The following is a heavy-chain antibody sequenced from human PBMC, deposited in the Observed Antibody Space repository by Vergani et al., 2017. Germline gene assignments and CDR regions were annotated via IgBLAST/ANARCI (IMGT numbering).Heavy chain of an antibody. CDR2: ISWNSGSI. J-gene: IGHJ4*02. V-gene: IGHV3-9*01. CDR3: AKATYVLIEYYFDY. Sequence: EVQLVESGGGLVQPGRSLRLSCAASGFTFDDYAMHWVRQAPGKGLEWVSGISWNSGSIGYADSVKGRFTISRDNAKNSLYLQMNSLRAEDTALYYCAKATYVLIEYYFDYWGQGTLVTVSS. CDR1: GFTFDDYA. D-gene: IGHD2-8*01.